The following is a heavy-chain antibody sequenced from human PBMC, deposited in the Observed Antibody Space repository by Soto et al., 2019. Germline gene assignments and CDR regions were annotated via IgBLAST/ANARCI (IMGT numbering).Heavy chain of an antibody. CDR2: INPSGGST. D-gene: IGHD3-3*01. CDR3: ARDLTQVVRVTIFGVVRAWFDP. V-gene: IGHV1-46*03. Sequence: QVQLVQSGAEVKKPGASVKVSCKASGYTFTSYYMHWVRQAPGQGLEWMGIINPSGGSTSYAQKFQGRVTMTRDTSTSTVYMELSSLRSEDTAVYYCARDLTQVVRVTIFGVVRAWFDPWGQGTLVTVSS. J-gene: IGHJ5*02. CDR1: GYTFTSYY.